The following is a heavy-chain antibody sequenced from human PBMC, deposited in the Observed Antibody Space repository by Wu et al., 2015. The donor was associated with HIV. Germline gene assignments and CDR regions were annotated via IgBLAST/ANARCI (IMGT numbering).Heavy chain of an antibody. Sequence: QVQLVQSGAEVKKPGASVKVSCKASGYTFASYYMHWVRQAPGQGLEWMGIINPSGGSTSYAQKFQGRVTMTRDTSTSTVYMELSSLRSEDTAVYYCARVHESIRHNLRPELELGKDAFDIWGQGTMVTVSS. J-gene: IGHJ3*02. CDR2: INPSGGST. CDR1: GYTFASYY. D-gene: IGHD1-7*01. CDR3: ARVHESIRHNLRPELELGKDAFDI. V-gene: IGHV1-46*03.